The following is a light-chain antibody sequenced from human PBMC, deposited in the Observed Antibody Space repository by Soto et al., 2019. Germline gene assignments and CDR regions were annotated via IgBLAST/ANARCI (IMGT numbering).Light chain of an antibody. CDR1: QSVTRNY. V-gene: IGKV3-20*01. J-gene: IGKJ2*01. Sequence: EIVLTQSPGTLSLSPGERAALSCRASQSVTRNYLAWYQQKPGRAPRLLIYGASSRATGIPDRFSGSGSGTDFTLTISRLEPEDFAVYYCQQYGSSPVTFGQGTKLEIK. CDR3: QQYGSSPVT. CDR2: GAS.